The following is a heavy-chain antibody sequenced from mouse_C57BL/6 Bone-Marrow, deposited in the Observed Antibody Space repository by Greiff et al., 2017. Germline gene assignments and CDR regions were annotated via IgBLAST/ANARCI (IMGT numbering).Heavy chain of an antibody. CDR1: GYAFTNYL. D-gene: IGHD2-10*02. V-gene: IGHV1-54*01. Sequence: VQLQESGAELVRPGTSVKVSCKASGYAFTNYLIEWVKQRPGQGLEWIGVINPGSGGTNYNEKFKGKATLTADKSSSTAYMQLSSLTSEDSAVYFCARSYVYLGVPFDYWGQGTTLTVSS. CDR3: ARSYVYLGVPFDY. CDR2: INPGSGGT. J-gene: IGHJ2*01.